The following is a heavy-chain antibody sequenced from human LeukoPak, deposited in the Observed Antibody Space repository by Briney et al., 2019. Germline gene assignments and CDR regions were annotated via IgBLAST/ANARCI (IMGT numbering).Heavy chain of an antibody. J-gene: IGHJ3*02. Sequence: PSETLSLTCAVYGGSFSGYYWSWIRQPPGEGLEWIGEINHSGSTNYNPSLKSRVTISVDTSKNQFSLKLSSVTAADTAVYYCASHSSGYSAAAFDIWGQGTMVTVSS. CDR1: GGSFSGYY. CDR3: ASHSSGYSAAAFDI. V-gene: IGHV4-34*01. CDR2: INHSGST. D-gene: IGHD3-22*01.